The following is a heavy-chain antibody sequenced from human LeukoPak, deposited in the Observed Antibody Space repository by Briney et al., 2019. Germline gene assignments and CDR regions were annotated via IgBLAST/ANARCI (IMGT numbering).Heavy chain of an antibody. CDR2: ISGSGGST. D-gene: IGHD2-8*01. CDR1: GFTFSSYA. Sequence: GGSLRLSCAASGFTFSSYAMSWVRQAPGKGLEWGSAISGSGGSTYYADSVKGRFTISRDNSKNTLYLQMNSLRAEDTAVYYCARDLGYCTNGVCHTRFDYWGQGTLVAVSS. CDR3: ARDLGYCTNGVCHTRFDY. V-gene: IGHV3-23*01. J-gene: IGHJ4*02.